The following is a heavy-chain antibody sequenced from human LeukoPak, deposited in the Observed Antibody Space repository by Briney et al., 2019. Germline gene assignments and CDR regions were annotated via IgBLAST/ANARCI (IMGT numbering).Heavy chain of an antibody. CDR3: ARRMYYYDSSGYLFDY. J-gene: IGHJ4*02. CDR2: IYPGDSDT. V-gene: IGHV5-51*01. Sequence: GESLKISCKGSGYSFTSYWIGWVRQMPGKGLEWMGIIYPGDSDTRYSPSFQGQVTISADKSISTAYLQWSSLKASDTAMYYCARRMYYYDSSGYLFDYWGQGTLDTVSS. CDR1: GYSFTSYW. D-gene: IGHD3-22*01.